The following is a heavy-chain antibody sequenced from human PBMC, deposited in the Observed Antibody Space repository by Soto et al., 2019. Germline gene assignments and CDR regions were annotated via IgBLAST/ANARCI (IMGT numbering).Heavy chain of an antibody. CDR1: GASIGGFY. CDR2: IYATGTT. V-gene: IGHV4-4*07. CDR3: VRDGTKTLRDWFDP. J-gene: IGHJ5*02. D-gene: IGHD1-1*01. Sequence: ETLSLTCTVSGASIGGFYCSWIRKSAGKGLVWFGRIYATGTTDYNLSLKSRVMMSVDTSKKQFSLNLRSVTAADSAVYYCVRDGTKTLRDWFDPWGQGISVTVSS.